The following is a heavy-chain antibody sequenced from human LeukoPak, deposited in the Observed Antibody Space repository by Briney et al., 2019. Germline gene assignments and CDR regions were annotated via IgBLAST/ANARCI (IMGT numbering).Heavy chain of an antibody. CDR3: ARGIAARNWFDP. D-gene: IGHD6-6*01. CDR1: GYSLTDYF. V-gene: IGHV1-2*02. Sequence: ASVKVSCKASGYSLTDYFIHWVRQAPGQGVEWMGWINPNSGGTNYAQKFQGRVTMTRDTSISTAYMELSRLRSDDTAVYYCARGIAARNWFDPWGQGTLVTVSS. CDR2: INPNSGGT. J-gene: IGHJ5*02.